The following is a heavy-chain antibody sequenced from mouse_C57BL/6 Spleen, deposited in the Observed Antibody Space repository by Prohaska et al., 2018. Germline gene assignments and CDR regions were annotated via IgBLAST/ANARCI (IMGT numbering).Heavy chain of an antibody. CDR3: ARESNYRWYFDV. CDR2: INPNNGGT. D-gene: IGHD2-1*01. Sequence: EVQLQQSGPELVKPGASVKISCKASGYTFTDYYMNWVKQSHGKSLEWIGDINPNNGGTSYNQKFKGKATLTVDKSSSTAYMELRSLTSEDSAVYYCARESNYRWYFDVWGTGTTVTVSS. CDR1: GYTFTDYY. V-gene: IGHV1-26*01. J-gene: IGHJ1*03.